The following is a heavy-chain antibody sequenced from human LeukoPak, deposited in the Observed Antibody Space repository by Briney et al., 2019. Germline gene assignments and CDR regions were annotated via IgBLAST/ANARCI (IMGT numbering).Heavy chain of an antibody. CDR1: GYTFTGYY. Sequence: ASVKVSCKASGYTFTGYYMNWVRQAPGQGLEWMGWINPNSGGTNYAQKFQGRVTMTRDTSISTAYMELSRLRSDDTAVYYCARAVRGEVGEFSLISYYFDFWGQGTLVTVSS. CDR2: INPNSGGT. V-gene: IGHV1-2*02. CDR3: ARAVRGEVGEFSLISYYFDF. D-gene: IGHD3-16*02. J-gene: IGHJ4*02.